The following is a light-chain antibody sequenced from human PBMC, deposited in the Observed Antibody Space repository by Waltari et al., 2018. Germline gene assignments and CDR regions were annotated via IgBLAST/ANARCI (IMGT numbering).Light chain of an antibody. CDR3: SSYAGRDILV. CDR1: GGYNY. CDR2: EVY. J-gene: IGLJ2*01. V-gene: IGLV2-8*01. Sequence: GGYNYVSWYQQHPGKAPRLMIYEVYKRPSGVPDRFSGSKSGNTASLTVSGLQAEDEADYYCSSYAGRDILVFDGGTRLTVL.